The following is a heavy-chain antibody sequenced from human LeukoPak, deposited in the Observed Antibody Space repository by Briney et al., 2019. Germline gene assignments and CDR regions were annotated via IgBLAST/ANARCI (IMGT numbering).Heavy chain of an antibody. CDR3: ARDLAWGGY. CDR2: ITSSSSSM. J-gene: IGHJ4*02. D-gene: IGHD7-27*01. Sequence: GGSLRLSCVASGFTFSIYTMSWVRQAPGKGLEWVSSITSSSSSMYSADSVKGRLTISRDNAKNSLYLQMNSLRAEDTAVYYCARDLAWGGYWGQGTLVPVSS. CDR1: GFTFSIYT. V-gene: IGHV3-21*01.